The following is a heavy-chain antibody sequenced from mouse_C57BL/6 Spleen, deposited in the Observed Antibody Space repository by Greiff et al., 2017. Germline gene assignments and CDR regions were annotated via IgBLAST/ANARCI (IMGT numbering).Heavy chain of an antibody. J-gene: IGHJ2*01. CDR1: GYAFSSSW. Sequence: QVQLQQSGPELVKPGASVKISCKASGYAFSSSWMNWVKQRPGKGLEWIGRIYPGDGDTNYNGKFKGTATLTADKSSSTAYMQLSSLTSEDSAVYFCADWDYFDYWGQGTTLTVSS. CDR2: IYPGDGDT. CDR3: ADWDYFDY. V-gene: IGHV1-82*01. D-gene: IGHD4-1*01.